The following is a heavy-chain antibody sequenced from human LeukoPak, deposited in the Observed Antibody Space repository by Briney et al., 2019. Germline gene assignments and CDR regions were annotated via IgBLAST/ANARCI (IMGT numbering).Heavy chain of an antibody. V-gene: IGHV1-18*01. Sequence: EASVKVSCQASGYTFTRYSFTWVRQAPGQGLEWMGWISTYNANTKYTQKLQGRVTMTTDTSTNTAYLELRSLRSDDTAVYYCARVGLGNGFDIWGQGTMVTVSS. D-gene: IGHD1-26*01. CDR2: ISTYNANT. J-gene: IGHJ3*02. CDR3: ARVGLGNGFDI. CDR1: GYTFTRYS.